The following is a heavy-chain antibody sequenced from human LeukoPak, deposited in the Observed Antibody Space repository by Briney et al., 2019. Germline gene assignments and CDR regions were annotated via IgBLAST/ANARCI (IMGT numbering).Heavy chain of an antibody. CDR3: ARGGYNWGAFDY. CDR1: GGSISTYY. D-gene: IGHD5-24*01. Sequence: SENLSLTCTVSGGSISTYYWSWIRQPPGRGLEWIGYIYYSGSTNYNSSLKSRVTISVDTSKNQFSLKLSSVTAADTAVYYCARGGYNWGAFDYWGQGTLVTVSS. CDR2: IYYSGST. J-gene: IGHJ4*02. V-gene: IGHV4-59*08.